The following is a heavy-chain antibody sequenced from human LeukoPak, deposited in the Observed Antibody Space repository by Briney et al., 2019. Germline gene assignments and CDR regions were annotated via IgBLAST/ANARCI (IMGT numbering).Heavy chain of an antibody. CDR3: ARGGFSHGFDV. J-gene: IGHJ3*01. V-gene: IGHV3-74*01. D-gene: IGHD5-12*01. Sequence: GGSLRLSCAASGFTFRDYWIHWVRQAPGKGLAWVGRIDSDGSDTIYADSVKGRFTVSRDNAKNTLFLQMNSLRAEDTAVYFCARGGFSHGFDVWGQGTVVTVSS. CDR2: IDSDGSDT. CDR1: GFTFRDYW.